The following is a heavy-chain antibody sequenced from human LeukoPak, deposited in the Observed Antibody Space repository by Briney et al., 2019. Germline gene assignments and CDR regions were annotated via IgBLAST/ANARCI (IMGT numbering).Heavy chain of an antibody. V-gene: IGHV3-23*01. CDR1: GFTFSTYA. Sequence: GGSLRLSCAASGFTFSTYAMSWVRQAPGKGLEWVSAISGSGGSTYYADPVQGRFTISRDNSKNTLSLQMNSLRAEDTAVYYCAKDREMATLYFDYWGQGTLVTVSS. J-gene: IGHJ4*02. CDR3: AKDREMATLYFDY. CDR2: ISGSGGST. D-gene: IGHD5-24*01.